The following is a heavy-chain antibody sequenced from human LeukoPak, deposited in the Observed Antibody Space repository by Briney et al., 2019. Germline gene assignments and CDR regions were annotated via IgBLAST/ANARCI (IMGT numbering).Heavy chain of an antibody. V-gene: IGHV3-53*01. CDR1: GFTFSSYA. CDR2: IYSGGST. Sequence: PGGSLRLSCAASGFTFSSYAMSWVRQAPGKGLEWVSVIYSGGSTYYADSVKGRFTISRDNSKNTLYLQMNSLRAEDTAVYYCARERIAAAGYYYGMDVWGQGTTVTVSS. D-gene: IGHD6-13*01. CDR3: ARERIAAAGYYYGMDV. J-gene: IGHJ6*02.